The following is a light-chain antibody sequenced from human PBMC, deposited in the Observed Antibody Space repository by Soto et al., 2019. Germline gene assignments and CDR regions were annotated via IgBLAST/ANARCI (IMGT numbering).Light chain of an antibody. V-gene: IGKV3-20*01. CDR2: GAY. Sequence: DIVLTQYPGTLSSSPGEGVRRSCMAIQSVSRSYLAWYPFKPGQAPRIIIFGAYGRATGITDRFSGSGSGTDFTLTISRLETEDFAVYYCQQYGSLSWTFGQGTQVEIK. CDR1: QSVSRSY. J-gene: IGKJ1*01. CDR3: QQYGSLSWT.